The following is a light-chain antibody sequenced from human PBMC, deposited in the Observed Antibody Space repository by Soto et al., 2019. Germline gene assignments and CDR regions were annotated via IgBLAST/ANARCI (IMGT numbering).Light chain of an antibody. V-gene: IGKV3-15*01. Sequence: EIVMTQSPATLSVSPGERATLSCRASQSVGSNLAWYQQKPGQAPRLLSYGASTRATGIPARFSGSGSGTEFTLTISSLQSEDFAVYYCQQYNTWPPLPFGGGTKVEIK. CDR3: QQYNTWPPLP. CDR1: QSVGSN. J-gene: IGKJ4*01. CDR2: GAS.